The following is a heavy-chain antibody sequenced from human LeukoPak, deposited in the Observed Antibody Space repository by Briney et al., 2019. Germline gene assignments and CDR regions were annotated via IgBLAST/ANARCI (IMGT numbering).Heavy chain of an antibody. CDR2: IYYSGST. Sequence: SETLSLTCTVSGGSISSSSYYWGWIRQPPGKGLEWIGSIYYSGSTYYNPSLKSRVTISVDTSKSQFSLKLSSVTAADTAVYYCARLGYAMVRGVIIIWGQGTLVTVSS. J-gene: IGHJ4*02. CDR1: GGSISSSSYY. CDR3: ARLGYAMVRGVIII. V-gene: IGHV4-39*01. D-gene: IGHD3-10*01.